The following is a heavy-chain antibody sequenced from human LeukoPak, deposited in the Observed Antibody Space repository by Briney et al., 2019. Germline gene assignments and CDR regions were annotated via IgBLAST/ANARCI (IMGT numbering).Heavy chain of an antibody. D-gene: IGHD6-19*01. CDR1: GFTFSSYA. CDR2: ISGSGGST. CDR3: AKRGSSGWYSNSYYMDV. Sequence: QAGGSLRLSCAASGFTFSSYAMSWVRQAPGKGLQCVSAISGSGGSTYYADFVKGRFTISRDNSKNTLYLQMNSLRAEDTTVYYCAKRGSSGWYSNSYYMDVWGKGTMITVSS. J-gene: IGHJ6*03. V-gene: IGHV3-23*01.